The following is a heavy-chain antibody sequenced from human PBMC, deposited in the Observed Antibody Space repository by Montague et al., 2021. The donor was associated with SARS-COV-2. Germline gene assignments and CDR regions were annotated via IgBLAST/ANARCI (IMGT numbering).Heavy chain of an antibody. CDR2: IYYSGST. Sequence: SETLSLTCTVSGGSISSYYWSWIRQPPGKGLEWIGYIYYSGSTNYNPSLKSRVTISVDTSKNQFSLKLSSVTAADTATYYCANFTRVAATWGQGTLVTVSS. CDR1: GGSISSYY. D-gene: IGHD2-15*01. V-gene: IGHV4-59*08. J-gene: IGHJ4*02. CDR3: ANFTRVAAT.